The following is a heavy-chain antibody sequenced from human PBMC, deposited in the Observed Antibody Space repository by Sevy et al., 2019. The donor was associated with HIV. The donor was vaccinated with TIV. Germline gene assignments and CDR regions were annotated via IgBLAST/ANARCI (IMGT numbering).Heavy chain of an antibody. V-gene: IGHV3-23*01. CDR3: AKDRGRNSNKDIVVVPAAMTIGGYYFDY. J-gene: IGHJ4*02. CDR2: ISGSGGST. Sequence: GGSLRLSCAASGFTFSSYAMSWVRQAPGKGLEWVSAISGSGGSTYYADSVKGRFTISRDNSKNTLYLQMNSLRAEETAVYYCAKDRGRNSNKDIVVVPAAMTIGGYYFDYWGQGTLVTVSS. CDR1: GFTFSSYA. D-gene: IGHD2-2*01.